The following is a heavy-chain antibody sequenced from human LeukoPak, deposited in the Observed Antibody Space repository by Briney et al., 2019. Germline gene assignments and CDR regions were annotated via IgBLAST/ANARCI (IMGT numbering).Heavy chain of an antibody. CDR3: ARDPRYCSSTSCYIDY. J-gene: IGHJ4*02. D-gene: IGHD2-2*02. CDR1: GGTFSSYA. Sequence: SVKVSCKASGGTFSSYAISWVRQAPGQGPEWMGRIIPIFGIANYAQKFQGRVTITADKSTSTAYMELSSLGSEDTAVYYCARDPRYCSSTSCYIDYWGQGTLVTVSS. V-gene: IGHV1-69*04. CDR2: IIPIFGIA.